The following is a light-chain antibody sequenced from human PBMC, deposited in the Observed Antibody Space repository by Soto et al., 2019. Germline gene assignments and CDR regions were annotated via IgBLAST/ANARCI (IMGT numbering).Light chain of an antibody. CDR2: GAS. V-gene: IGKV3-15*01. Sequence: EIVMTQSPATLSVSPGERATLSCRASQSVSNNLAWYQQKPGQAPRVIIYGASTRATGIPARFSGTGSGTEFTLTISSLQSEDFEVYYCQQYYDWPITFGQGTRLEIK. CDR3: QQYYDWPIT. J-gene: IGKJ5*01. CDR1: QSVSNN.